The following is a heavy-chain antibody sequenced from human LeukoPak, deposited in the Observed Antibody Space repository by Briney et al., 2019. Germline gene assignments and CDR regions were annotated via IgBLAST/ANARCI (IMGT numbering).Heavy chain of an antibody. CDR3: ARPIRSRDNNWFDP. CDR1: GGSFSSTSYY. V-gene: IGHV4-39*01. D-gene: IGHD3-10*01. J-gene: IGHJ5*02. Sequence: SETLSLTCSVSGGSFSSTSYYWGWIRQPPGKGLEWIANIYHTGSTYYNPSLKSRVIISVDTSANQFSLKLNSVTAADTAVYYCARPIRSRDNNWFDPWGQGILVTVSS. CDR2: IYHTGST.